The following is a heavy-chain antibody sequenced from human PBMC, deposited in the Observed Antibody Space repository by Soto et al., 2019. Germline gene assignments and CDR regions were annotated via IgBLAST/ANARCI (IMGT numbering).Heavy chain of an antibody. Sequence: PGGSLRLSCAASGFTFSSYGMHWVRQAPGKGLEWVAVISYDGSNTYYADSVKGRFTISRDNSKNTLYLQMNSLRAEDTAVYYCAKGNILTGYYGYYFDYWGQGTLVTVSS. CDR2: ISYDGSNT. D-gene: IGHD3-9*01. CDR1: GFTFSSYG. J-gene: IGHJ4*02. CDR3: AKGNILTGYYGYYFDY. V-gene: IGHV3-30*18.